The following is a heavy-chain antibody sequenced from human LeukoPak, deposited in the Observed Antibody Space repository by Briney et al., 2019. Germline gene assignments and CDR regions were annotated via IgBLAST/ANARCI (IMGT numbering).Heavy chain of an antibody. CDR2: IYSDGST. V-gene: IGHV3-53*05. D-gene: IGHD2/OR15-2a*01. J-gene: IGHJ4*02. CDR3: ASRMTF. CDR1: GVTVSSDY. Sequence: GGSLRLSCAASGVTVSSDYMSWVRQAPGKGLEWVSVIYSDGSTYYADSVKGRFTISRDNSKNTLFLQMDSLKTEDTARYYCASRMTFGGQGTLVTVSS.